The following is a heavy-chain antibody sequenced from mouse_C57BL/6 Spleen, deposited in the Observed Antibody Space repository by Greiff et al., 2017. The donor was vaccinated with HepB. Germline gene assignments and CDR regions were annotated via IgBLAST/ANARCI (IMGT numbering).Heavy chain of an antibody. CDR1: GYTFTSYW. CDR2: IDPSDSYT. J-gene: IGHJ1*03. CDR3: ARGRDYGSSHWYFDV. D-gene: IGHD1-1*01. V-gene: IGHV1-50*01. Sequence: QVQLQQPGAELVKPGASVKLSCKASGYTFTSYWMQWVKQRPGQGLEWIGEIDPSDSYTNYNQKFKGKATLTVDTSSSTAYMQLSSLTSEDSAVYYCARGRDYGSSHWYFDVWGTGTTVTVSS.